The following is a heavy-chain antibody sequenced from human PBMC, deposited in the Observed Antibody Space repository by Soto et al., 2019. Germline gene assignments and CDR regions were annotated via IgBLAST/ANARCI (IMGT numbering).Heavy chain of an antibody. CDR1: GYSFADYW. J-gene: IGHJ5*02. V-gene: IGHV5-10-1*01. Sequence: PGESLKISCQGSGYSFADYWVAWVRQMPGKGLEWVGKIDPSDSYSNYNPSFQGHVTISVDKSINTAYLQWSSLKASDTGIYYCARQDGWAVASRRNWFDPWGQGTLVTVPS. D-gene: IGHD3-16*01. CDR3: ARQDGWAVASRRNWFDP. CDR2: IDPSDSYS.